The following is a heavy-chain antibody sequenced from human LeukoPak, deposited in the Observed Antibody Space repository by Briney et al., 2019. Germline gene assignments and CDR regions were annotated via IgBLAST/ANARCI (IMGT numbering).Heavy chain of an antibody. CDR3: ARHESSSVDFDY. J-gene: IGHJ4*02. Sequence: SETLSLTCTVSGGSISSSSYHWGWIRQPPGKGLEWIGSIYYSGSTYYNPSLKSRVTISVDTSKNQFSLKLSSVTAADTAVYYCARHESSSVDFDYWGQGTLVTVSS. CDR1: GGSISSSSYH. CDR2: IYYSGST. D-gene: IGHD6-6*01. V-gene: IGHV4-39*01.